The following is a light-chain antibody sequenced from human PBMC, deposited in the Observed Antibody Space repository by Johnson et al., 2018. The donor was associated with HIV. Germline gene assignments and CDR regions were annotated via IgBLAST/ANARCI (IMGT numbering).Light chain of an antibody. V-gene: IGLV1-51*02. CDR3: GTWHSSLKV. J-gene: IGLJ1*01. Sequence: QSVLTQPPSVSAAPGQKVTISCSGSSSNIGNNYVSWYQQLPGPAPQLLIYETNKRPSGSPDRLSGSKSGTSATLGITGLQTGDEADYYCGTWHSSLKVFGTGTNVTVL. CDR2: ETN. CDR1: SSNIGNNY.